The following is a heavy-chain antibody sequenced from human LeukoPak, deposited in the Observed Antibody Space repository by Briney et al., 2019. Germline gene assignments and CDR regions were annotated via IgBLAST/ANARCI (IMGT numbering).Heavy chain of an antibody. CDR1: GGSISSYY. J-gene: IGHJ6*03. V-gene: IGHV4-59*01. CDR3: ARLRPDIVVVPPGAYMDV. Sequence: PSETLSLTCTVSGGSISSYYWSWIRQPPGKGLEWIGYIYYSGSTNYNPSLKGRVTISVDTSKNQFSLKLSSVTAADTAVYYCARLRPDIVVVPPGAYMDVWGKGTTVTVSS. CDR2: IYYSGST. D-gene: IGHD2-2*01.